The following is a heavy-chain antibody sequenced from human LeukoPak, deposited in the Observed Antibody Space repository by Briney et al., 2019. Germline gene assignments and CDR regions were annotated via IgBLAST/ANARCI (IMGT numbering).Heavy chain of an antibody. CDR2: ISTDGSTT. CDR3: ATYYCSSTSCYEDY. J-gene: IGHJ4*02. CDR1: GFTFSSYW. D-gene: IGHD2-2*01. Sequence: PGGSLTLSCAASGFTFSSYWMHWVRQAPGKGLVWVSRISTDGSTTSYADSVKGRFTISRANAKNTLYLKMNSVRAEDTAVYYCATYYCSSTSCYEDYWGQGTLVIVSS. V-gene: IGHV3-74*01.